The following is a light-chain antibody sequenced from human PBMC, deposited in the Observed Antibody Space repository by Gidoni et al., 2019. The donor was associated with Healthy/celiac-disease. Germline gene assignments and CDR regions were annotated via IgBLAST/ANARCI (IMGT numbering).Light chain of an antibody. Sequence: EIVLTQSPGTLSLSPGERATLSCRASQSVSSSYLAWYQQKPGQAPRLLIYGASSRATGIPDRFSGSGSGTDFTLNISRLEPEDFAVYYCQQYGSSPLTFXGXTKVXIK. CDR1: QSVSSSY. CDR2: GAS. V-gene: IGKV3-20*01. J-gene: IGKJ4*01. CDR3: QQYGSSPLT.